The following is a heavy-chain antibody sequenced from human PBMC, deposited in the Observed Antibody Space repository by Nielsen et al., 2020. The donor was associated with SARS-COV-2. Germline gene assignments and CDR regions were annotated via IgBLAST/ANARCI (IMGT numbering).Heavy chain of an antibody. CDR1: GGTFSSYA. CDR3: ASCCSSLHGYFDL. Sequence: VKVSCKASGGTFSSYAISWVRQAPGQGLEWMGGIIPIFGTANYAQKFQGRVTITADESTSTAYMELSSLRAEDTALYHCASCCSSLHGYFDLWGRGTLVTVSS. V-gene: IGHV1-69*13. D-gene: IGHD6-13*01. J-gene: IGHJ2*01. CDR2: IIPIFGTA.